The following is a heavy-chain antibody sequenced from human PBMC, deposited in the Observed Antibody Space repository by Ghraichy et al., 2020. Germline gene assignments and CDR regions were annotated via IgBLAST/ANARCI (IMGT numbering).Heavy chain of an antibody. CDR1: GFTFSSYA. V-gene: IGHV3-23*01. CDR3: AKGRPDRWFDP. Sequence: GESLNISCAASGFTFSSYAMSWVRQAPGKGLVWVSAISGSGGSTYYADSVKGRFTISRDNSKNTLYLQMNSLRAEDTAVYYCAKGRPDRWFDPWGQGTLVTVSS. J-gene: IGHJ5*02. D-gene: IGHD3-22*01. CDR2: ISGSGGST.